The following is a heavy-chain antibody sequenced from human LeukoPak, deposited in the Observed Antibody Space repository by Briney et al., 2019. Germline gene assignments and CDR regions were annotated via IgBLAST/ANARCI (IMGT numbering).Heavy chain of an antibody. J-gene: IGHJ4*02. CDR3: ARDNNADY. CDR1: GFTFSNYA. Sequence: GGSLRLSCAASGFTFSNYAMLWFRQAPGKGLEWVAVISYDGRKKYIADSVKRRFTISKDNSKNTLYLKMNSLTAEDTADYYCARDNNADYWGQGTLVTVSS. CDR2: ISYDGRKK. D-gene: IGHD1/OR15-1a*01. V-gene: IGHV3-30*01.